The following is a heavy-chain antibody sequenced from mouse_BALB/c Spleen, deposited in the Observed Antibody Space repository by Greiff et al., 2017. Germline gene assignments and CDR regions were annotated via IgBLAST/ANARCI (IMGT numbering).Heavy chain of an antibody. CDR1: GYAFSSYW. J-gene: IGHJ4*01. D-gene: IGHD2-14*01. V-gene: IGHV1-80*01. CDR3: ASKEDYRYEDAMDY. CDR2: IYPGDGDT. Sequence: QVQLKESGAELVRPGSSVKISCKASGYAFSSYWMNWVKQRPGQGLEWIGQIYPGDGDTNYNGKFKGKATLTADKSSSTAYMQLSSLTSEDSAVYFCASKEDYRYEDAMDYWGQGTSVTVSS.